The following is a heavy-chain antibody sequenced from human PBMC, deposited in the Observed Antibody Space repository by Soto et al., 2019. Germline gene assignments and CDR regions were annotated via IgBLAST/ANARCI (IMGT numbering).Heavy chain of an antibody. CDR3: AKDTLTGTTFGMDV. Sequence: EVQLVESGGGLVQPGRSLRLSCAVSGFTFDDYAIHWVRQAPGKGLEWVSGISWNTGSIGYADSVKGRFTISSDKAKNSLYLQMNSLRPEDTALYYCAKDTLTGTTFGMDVWDQGTTVTVSS. J-gene: IGHJ6*02. D-gene: IGHD1-20*01. CDR1: GFTFDDYA. V-gene: IGHV3-9*01. CDR2: ISWNTGSI.